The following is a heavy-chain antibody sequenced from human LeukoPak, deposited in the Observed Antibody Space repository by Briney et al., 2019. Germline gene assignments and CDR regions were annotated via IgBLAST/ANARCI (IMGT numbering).Heavy chain of an antibody. Sequence: GGSLRLSCAASGFIFSSYAMSWVRQAPGKGLEWISAISVSDTTYYADSVKGRFTISRDNSKDTLYLQMNSLRAEDTAVYYCALSGGSNWYGLECWGQGTLVTVPS. V-gene: IGHV3-23*01. J-gene: IGHJ4*02. CDR1: GFIFSSYA. CDR2: ISVSDTT. D-gene: IGHD6-13*01. CDR3: ALSGGSNWYGLEC.